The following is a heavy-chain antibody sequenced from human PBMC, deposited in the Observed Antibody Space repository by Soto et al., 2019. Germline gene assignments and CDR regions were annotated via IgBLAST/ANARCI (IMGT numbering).Heavy chain of an antibody. CDR1: GGSISSSSYY. CDR2: IYYSGST. J-gene: IGHJ4*02. D-gene: IGHD2-15*01. CDR3: ARHTPAISISDH. Sequence: SENLSLTCTVSGGSISSSSYYWGWIRQPPGKGLEWIGSIYYSGSTYYNTSLKSRVTISVDTSKNQFSLKLSSVTAADTAVYYCARHTPAISISDHWGQGTLVTVSS. V-gene: IGHV4-39*01.